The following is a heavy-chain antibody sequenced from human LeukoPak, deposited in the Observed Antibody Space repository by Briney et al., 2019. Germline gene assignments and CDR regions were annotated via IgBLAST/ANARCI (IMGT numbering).Heavy chain of an antibody. Sequence: SVKVSCKASGGTFRSYAISWVRQAPGQGLEWMGRIIPIFGTANYAQKFQGRVTITTDESTSTAYMELSSLRSEDTAVYYCAREGYSYGNYFDYWGQGTLVTVSS. CDR2: IIPIFGTA. CDR1: GGTFRSYA. J-gene: IGHJ4*02. V-gene: IGHV1-69*05. D-gene: IGHD5-18*01. CDR3: AREGYSYGNYFDY.